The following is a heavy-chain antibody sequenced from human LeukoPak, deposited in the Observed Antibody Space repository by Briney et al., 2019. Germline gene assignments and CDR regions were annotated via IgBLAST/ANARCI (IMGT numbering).Heavy chain of an antibody. J-gene: IGHJ4*02. CDR1: GYTFTSYY. D-gene: IGHD3-22*01. CDR2: INPSGGST. CDR3: ARGQYYYDSSGYYPEGY. V-gene: IGHV1-46*01. Sequence: ASVKVSCKASGYTFTSYYMHWVRQAPGQGLEWMGIINPSGGSTSYAQKFQGRVTMTRDTSTSTVYMELSSLRSEDTAVYYCARGQYYYDSSGYYPEGYWGQGTLVTVSS.